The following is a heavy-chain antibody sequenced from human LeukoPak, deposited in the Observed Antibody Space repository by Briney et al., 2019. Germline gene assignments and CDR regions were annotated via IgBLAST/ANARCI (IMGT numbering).Heavy chain of an antibody. D-gene: IGHD3-22*01. J-gene: IGHJ6*03. CDR2: ISAYNGNT. CDR1: VYTFTSYG. V-gene: IGHV1-18*01. Sequence: ASVKVSCKGSVYTFTSYGISWVRQAPGQGLEWMGWISAYNGNTNYAQKLQRRGTMTTDTTKNTDYMGLRSLGSDDAAVYYCARGGYDSSGYYYFYYMDVWGKGTRVTVPS. CDR3: ARGGYDSSGYYYFYYMDV.